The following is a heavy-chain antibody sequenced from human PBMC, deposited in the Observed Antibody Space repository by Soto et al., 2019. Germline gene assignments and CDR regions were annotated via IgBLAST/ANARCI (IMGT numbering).Heavy chain of an antibody. Sequence: EVQLVESGGGLVQPGRSLRLSCAASGFTFDDYAMHWVRQAPGKGLEWVSGISWHSGSIGYADSVKGRFTISRDNAKNSLYLQMNSLRAEDTALYYCAKDNSEHSSSWYGVGVGFGYYFDYWGQGTLVTVSS. CDR3: AKDNSEHSSSWYGVGVGFGYYFDY. J-gene: IGHJ4*02. CDR1: GFTFDDYA. CDR2: ISWHSGSI. D-gene: IGHD6-13*01. V-gene: IGHV3-9*01.